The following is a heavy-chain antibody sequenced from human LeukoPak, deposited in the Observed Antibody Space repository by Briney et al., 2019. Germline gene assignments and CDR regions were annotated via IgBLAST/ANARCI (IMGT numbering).Heavy chain of an antibody. V-gene: IGHV3-30-3*01. CDR3: ARPQGGRQLWLHFDY. CDR1: GFTFSNYA. D-gene: IGHD5-18*01. J-gene: IGHJ4*02. Sequence: GVSLRLSCAASGFTFSNYAIHWVRQAPGKGLEWVAGISYDGNNKYYADSVKGRFTISRDNSKNTLYLQMNSLRAEDTAVYYCARPQGGRQLWLHFDYWGQGTLVTVSS. CDR2: ISYDGNNK.